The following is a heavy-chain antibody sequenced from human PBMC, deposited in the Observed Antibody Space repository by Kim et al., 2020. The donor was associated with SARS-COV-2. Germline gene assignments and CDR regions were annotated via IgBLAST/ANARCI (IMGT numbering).Heavy chain of an antibody. CDR3: ARDRGGYGVDY. J-gene: IGHJ4*02. D-gene: IGHD4-17*01. CDR1: GGSISSYY. V-gene: IGHV4-59*13. CDR2: IYYSGST. Sequence: SETLSLTCTVSGGSISSYYWSWIRQPPGKGLEWIGYIYYSGSTYYNPSLKSRVTISVDTSKNQFSLKLSSVTAADTAVYYCARDRGGYGVDYWGQGTLVT.